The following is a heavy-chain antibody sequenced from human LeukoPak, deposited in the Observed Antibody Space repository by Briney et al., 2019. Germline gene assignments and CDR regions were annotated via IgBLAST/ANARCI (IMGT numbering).Heavy chain of an antibody. J-gene: IGHJ5*02. CDR3: AKDGHGERITIFGVVIGWFDP. CDR1: GFTVSSNY. V-gene: IGHV3-66*02. CDR2: IYTGGTT. Sequence: GGSLSLSCAVSGFTVSSNYMSWVRQAPGKGLEWVSVIYTGGTTYYADSVKGRFTISRDNSKNTLYLQMNSLRAEDTAVYYCAKDGHGERITIFGVVIGWFDPWGQGTLVTVSS. D-gene: IGHD3-3*01.